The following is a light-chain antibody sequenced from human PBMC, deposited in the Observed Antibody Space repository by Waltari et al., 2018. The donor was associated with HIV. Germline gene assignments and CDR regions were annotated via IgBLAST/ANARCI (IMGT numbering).Light chain of an antibody. CDR2: GAS. CDR1: QSFSSSS. Sequence: ELVLTQSPGTLSLSLGERATFPCRSLQSFSSSSLAGYQQKPGQAPRLLIYGASSRATGIPDRCSGSGSGTDFTLTISRLEHEDFVVYYCQQYGSSPQTLGQGTKLEIK. CDR3: QQYGSSPQT. V-gene: IGKV3-20*01. J-gene: IGKJ2*01.